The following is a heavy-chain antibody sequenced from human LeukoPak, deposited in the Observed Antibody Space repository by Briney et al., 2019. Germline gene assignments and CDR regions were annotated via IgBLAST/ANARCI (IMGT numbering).Heavy chain of an antibody. CDR2: VYPSGDT. D-gene: IGHD3-10*01. Sequence: SQTLSLTCTVSGDSMNNGHYYWSWIRQSAGRGLEWIGRVYPSGDTNYNPSLRSRATISVDTSKEQFSLKLSSVTAADTAVYYCAVVGSGRYVDYWGQGTLVTVSS. V-gene: IGHV4-61*02. CDR1: GDSMNNGHYY. CDR3: AVVGSGRYVDY. J-gene: IGHJ4*02.